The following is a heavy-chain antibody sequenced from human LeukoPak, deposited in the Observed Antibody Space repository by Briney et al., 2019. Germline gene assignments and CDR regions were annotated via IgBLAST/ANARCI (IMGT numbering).Heavy chain of an antibody. Sequence: PSQTLSLTCTVSGGSISSGSYYCGWVRQPAGRGLELIGRIYTSGSTNYNPSRKSRVNISVDTSKNQFSLKLSSVTAADTAVYYCARDNPHSSSWYSPFDYWGQGTLVTVSS. V-gene: IGHV4-61*02. J-gene: IGHJ4*02. CDR1: GGSISSGSYY. CDR3: ARDNPHSSSWYSPFDY. D-gene: IGHD6-13*01. CDR2: IYTSGST.